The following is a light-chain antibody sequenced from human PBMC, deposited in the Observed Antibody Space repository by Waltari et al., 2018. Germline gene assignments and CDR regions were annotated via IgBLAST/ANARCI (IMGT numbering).Light chain of an antibody. V-gene: IGKV3-20*01. CDR2: DAS. CDR1: QSVASNY. J-gene: IGKJ1*01. Sequence: VLTQSPGTLYLSPGERATLSCRASQSVASNYLAWYKHKPAQAPRLLIYDASNGATGIPERFSGSGSGTDFTLTISRLEPEDFAVYACQQYGNSPATFGQGTKVE. CDR3: QQYGNSPAT.